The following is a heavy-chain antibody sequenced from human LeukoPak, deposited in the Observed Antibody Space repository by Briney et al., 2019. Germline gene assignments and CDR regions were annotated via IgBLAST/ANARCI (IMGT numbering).Heavy chain of an antibody. CDR3: AKLGGPSPPGDDY. CDR2: ITSGGDT. Sequence: SPRRPCSDSGVKGRSEDLGGRRKVKGKGLEWVSVITSGGDTYYADSVKGRFTISRDNSKNTLYVQMNSLRAEDAAVYYCAKLGGPSPPGDDYWGPGTLVTGSS. V-gene: IGHV3-23*01. J-gene: IGHJ4*01. CDR1: GVKGRSED. D-gene: IGHD3-16*01.